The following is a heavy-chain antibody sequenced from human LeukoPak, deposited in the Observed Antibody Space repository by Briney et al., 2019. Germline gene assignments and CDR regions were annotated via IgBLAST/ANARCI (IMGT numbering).Heavy chain of an antibody. D-gene: IGHD2-2*01. CDR2: IDPSDSDI. V-gene: IGHV5-51*01. Sequence: GESLKISCKGSGYSFTSYWIGWVRQMSGEGLEWIGIIDPSDSDITYSPSFQGRVTISADKSIGTAYLQWSSLEASDTAMYYCARLSVLVPCSTTICPPGSIIYWGQGTLVTVSS. CDR1: GYSFTSYW. J-gene: IGHJ4*02. CDR3: ARLSVLVPCSTTICPPGSIIY.